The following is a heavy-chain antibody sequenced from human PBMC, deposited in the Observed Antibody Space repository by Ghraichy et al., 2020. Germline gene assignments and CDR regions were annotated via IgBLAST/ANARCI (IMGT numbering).Heavy chain of an antibody. Sequence: GGSLRLSCAASGFTFEDYPMHWVRQAPGKGLEWVSLITWDGDSTYYAESVKGRFTIPRDNSKNSLYLQMNSLRTEDTALYYCARDLFRGDGYNFIYYSGMDVWGQGTTVTVSS. J-gene: IGHJ6*02. CDR2: ITWDGDST. CDR1: GFTFEDYP. D-gene: IGHD5-24*01. V-gene: IGHV3-43*01. CDR3: ARDLFRGDGYNFIYYSGMDV.